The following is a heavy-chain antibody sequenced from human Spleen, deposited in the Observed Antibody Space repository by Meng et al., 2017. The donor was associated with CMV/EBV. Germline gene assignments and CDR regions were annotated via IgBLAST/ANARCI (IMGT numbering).Heavy chain of an antibody. D-gene: IGHD6-6*01. J-gene: IGHJ6*02. CDR2: ISWNSGSI. CDR3: AKDIGPYSSSSGCYGMDV. CDR1: GLTFDDHA. Sequence: GGSLRLSCAASGLTFDDHAMHWVRQVPGKGLEWVSGISWNSGSIGYADSVKGRFTISRDNAKNSLYLQMNSLGAEDTALYYCAKDIGPYSSSSGCYGMDVWGLGTTVTVSS. V-gene: IGHV3-9*01.